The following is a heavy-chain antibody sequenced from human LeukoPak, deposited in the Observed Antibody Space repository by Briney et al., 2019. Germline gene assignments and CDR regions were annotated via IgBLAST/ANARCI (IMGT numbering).Heavy chain of an antibody. Sequence: PGGSLRLSCAASGFTVSSNYMSWVRQAPGKGLEWDSVIYSGGSTYYADSVKGRFTISRDNSKNTLYLQMNTLRAEDTAVYYYASVSWDSSGYYVKYWGQGTLVTVSS. CDR2: IYSGGST. V-gene: IGHV3-53*01. D-gene: IGHD3-22*01. J-gene: IGHJ4*02. CDR3: ASVSWDSSGYYVKY. CDR1: GFTVSSNY.